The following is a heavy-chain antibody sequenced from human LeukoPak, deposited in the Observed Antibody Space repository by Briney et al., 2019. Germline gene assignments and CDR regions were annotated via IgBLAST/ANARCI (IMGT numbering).Heavy chain of an antibody. J-gene: IGHJ4*02. CDR1: GFTFSSYT. Sequence: GGSLRLSCAASGFTFSSYTMNWVRQAPGKGLELVSSISSSSSYIYYADSVKGRFTISRDNAKNSLYLQMNSLRAEDTAVYYCARDRNYDYIWGSYRPDYFDYWGQGTLVTVSS. CDR2: ISSSSSYI. D-gene: IGHD3-16*02. CDR3: ARDRNYDYIWGSYRPDYFDY. V-gene: IGHV3-21*01.